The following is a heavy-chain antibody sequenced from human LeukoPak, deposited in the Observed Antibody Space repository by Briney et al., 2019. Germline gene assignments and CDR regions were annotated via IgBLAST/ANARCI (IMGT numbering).Heavy chain of an antibody. CDR2: INHSGST. CDR1: GGSFRGYY. Sequence: PSEALSLTCAVYGGSFRGYYWRWIRQPPGKGLEWIGEINHSGSTNYNPSLKSRVTISVDTSKNQFSRKLSSVTAADTAVYYCARGGRITIFGVAIQGWFDPWGQGTLVTVSS. CDR3: ARGGRITIFGVAIQGWFDP. J-gene: IGHJ5*02. D-gene: IGHD3-3*01. V-gene: IGHV4-34*01.